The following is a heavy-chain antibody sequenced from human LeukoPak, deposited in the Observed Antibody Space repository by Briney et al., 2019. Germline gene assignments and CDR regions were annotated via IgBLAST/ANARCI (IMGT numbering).Heavy chain of an antibody. D-gene: IGHD1-26*01. CDR1: GGTFSSYA. CDR3: ARGGGQGRNWFDP. Sequence: SVKVSCKASGGTFSSYAISWVRQAPGQGLEWMGRIIPILGIANYAQKFQGRVTITADKSTSTAYMELSSLRSEDTAVYYCARGGGQGRNWFDPWGQGTLVTVSS. V-gene: IGHV1-69*04. CDR2: IIPILGIA. J-gene: IGHJ5*02.